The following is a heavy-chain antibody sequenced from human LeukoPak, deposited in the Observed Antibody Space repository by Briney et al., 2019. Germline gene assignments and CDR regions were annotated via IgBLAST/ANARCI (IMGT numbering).Heavy chain of an antibody. J-gene: IGHJ6*03. D-gene: IGHD1-1*01. CDR3: ATNLVVEYWITYMDV. CDR2: INPNSGGT. Sequence: ASVKVSCKASGYTFTGYYMHWVRQAPGQGLEWMGWINPNSGGTNYAQKFQGRVTMTRDTSISTAYMELSSLRSEDTAIYYCATNLVVEYWITYMDVWGKGTTVTVSS. V-gene: IGHV1-2*02. CDR1: GYTFTGYY.